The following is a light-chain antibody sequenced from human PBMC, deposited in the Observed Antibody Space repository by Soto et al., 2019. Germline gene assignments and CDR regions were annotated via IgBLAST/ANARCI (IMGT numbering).Light chain of an antibody. CDR1: SSDVGGYNY. CDR3: CSYTVSCTYV. Sequence: QSVLTQPASVSGSPGQSITISCTGTSSDVGGYNYVSWYQQHPGKAPKLMIYAVSNRPSGVSNRFSGSKSGNTATLTISGIQAEDEADYYCCSYTVSCTYVFGTGTKLTVL. V-gene: IGLV2-14*01. CDR2: AVS. J-gene: IGLJ1*01.